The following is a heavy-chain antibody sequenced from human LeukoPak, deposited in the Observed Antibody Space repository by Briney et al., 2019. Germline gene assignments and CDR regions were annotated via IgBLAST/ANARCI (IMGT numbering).Heavy chain of an antibody. CDR2: IIPIFGTA. CDR1: GGTFSSYA. J-gene: IGHJ4*02. D-gene: IGHD2-8*02. V-gene: IGHV1-69*05. Sequence: SVKVSCKASGGTFSSYAISWVRQAPGQGLEWMGRIIPIFGTANYAQKFQGRVTITTDESTSTAYMELSNLRSEDTAVYYCARDGEAGGYFDYWGQGTLVTVSS. CDR3: ARDGEAGGYFDY.